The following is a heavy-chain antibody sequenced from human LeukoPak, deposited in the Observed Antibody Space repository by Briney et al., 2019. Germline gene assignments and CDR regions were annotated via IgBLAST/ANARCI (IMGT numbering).Heavy chain of an antibody. CDR2: ISGSSDTI. V-gene: IGHV3-48*01. Sequence: GGSLRLSCAASGFTFSTYSMNWVRQAPGKGLEWVSYISGSSDTIYYADSVKGRFTISRHNGKDSLYLQMNSLRAEDTAVYYCARDGYCSGGSCLNWFDPWGQGTLVTVSS. CDR3: ARDGYCSGGSCLNWFDP. D-gene: IGHD2-15*01. CDR1: GFTFSTYS. J-gene: IGHJ5*02.